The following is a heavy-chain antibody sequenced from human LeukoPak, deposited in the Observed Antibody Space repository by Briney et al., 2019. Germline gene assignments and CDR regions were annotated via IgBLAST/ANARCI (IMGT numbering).Heavy chain of an antibody. D-gene: IGHD5-12*01. Sequence: SQTLSLTCTVSGGSISSRSYHWGWIRQPPGKGLEWIGSIYYSGTTYYNPSLKSRVTISVDTSKNQFSLKLSSVTAADTAVYYCARDREGYSGYDYDFDFWGQGALVTVSS. CDR2: IYYSGTT. V-gene: IGHV4-39*07. CDR1: GGSISSRSYH. CDR3: ARDREGYSGYDYDFDF. J-gene: IGHJ4*02.